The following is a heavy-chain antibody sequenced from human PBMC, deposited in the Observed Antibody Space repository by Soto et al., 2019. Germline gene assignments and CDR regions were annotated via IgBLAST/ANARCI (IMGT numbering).Heavy chain of an antibody. J-gene: IGHJ4*02. Sequence: EVQLVESGGGLVQPGGSLRLSCTASGFTFSSYEMNWVRQTPGKGLEWVSYISSGGVTMYYADSVKGRFTISRDNAKHSLYLQMNSLRAEDTAVYYCARVSNGGWEFDCWGQGSLVTVSS. CDR3: ARVSNGGWEFDC. D-gene: IGHD6-19*01. V-gene: IGHV3-48*03. CDR1: GFTFSSYE. CDR2: ISSGGVTM.